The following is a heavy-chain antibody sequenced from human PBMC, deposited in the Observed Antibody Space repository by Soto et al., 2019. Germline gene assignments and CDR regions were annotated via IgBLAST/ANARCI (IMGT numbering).Heavy chain of an antibody. D-gene: IGHD6-19*01. V-gene: IGHV3-30*18. CDR1: GFTFSSWG. CDR2: ISYDGSNK. Sequence: QVQLVESGGGVVQPGRSLRLSCAASGFTFSSWGMHWVRQAPGKGLEWVAVISYDGSNKYYADSVKGRFTISRDNSKNTLYLQMKSLRADDTAVYYCAKVLIAVAGEYFQHWGQGTLVTVSS. J-gene: IGHJ1*01. CDR3: AKVLIAVAGEYFQH.